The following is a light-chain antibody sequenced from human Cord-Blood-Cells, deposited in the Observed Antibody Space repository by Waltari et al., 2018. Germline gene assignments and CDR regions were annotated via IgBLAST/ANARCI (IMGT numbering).Light chain of an antibody. V-gene: IGKV1-8*01. Sequence: IRMTQSPSSLSACTGNRVTITCRASQGISSYLAWYQQKPGKAPKLLIYAASTLQSGVPSRFSGSGSGTDFTLTISCLQSEDFATYYCQQDYSYPRTFGQGTKVEIK. J-gene: IGKJ1*01. CDR1: QGISSY. CDR3: QQDYSYPRT. CDR2: AAS.